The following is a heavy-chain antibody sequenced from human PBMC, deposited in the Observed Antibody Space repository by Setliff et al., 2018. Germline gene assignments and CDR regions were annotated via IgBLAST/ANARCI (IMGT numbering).Heavy chain of an antibody. V-gene: IGHV4-4*07. Sequence: SETLSLTCTVSGDSISNYYWNWIRQPAGKGLEWIGRIYVTESTKYNPSLKGRVTLSIDTSKNQFSLKLSSVTAADAALYYCAASRAYTGAVEEWFLPKTFDFWGQGSPVTVSS. J-gene: IGHJ4*02. CDR1: GDSISNYY. D-gene: IGHD3-10*01. CDR3: AASRAYTGAVEEWFLPKTFDF. CDR2: IYVTEST.